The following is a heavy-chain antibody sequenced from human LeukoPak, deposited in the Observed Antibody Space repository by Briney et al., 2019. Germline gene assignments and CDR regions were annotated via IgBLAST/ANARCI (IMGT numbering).Heavy chain of an antibody. CDR2: INHSGST. Sequence: PSGTLSLTCAVYGGSFSGYYWSWIRQPPGKGLEWIGEINHSGSTKYNPAPKSGGTISVDKSKNKISQKLSSVTAADTAVYYCARRYYYDSSGYFRPFDYWGQGTLVTVSS. V-gene: IGHV4-34*01. D-gene: IGHD3-22*01. J-gene: IGHJ4*02. CDR1: GGSFSGYY. CDR3: ARRYYYDSSGYFRPFDY.